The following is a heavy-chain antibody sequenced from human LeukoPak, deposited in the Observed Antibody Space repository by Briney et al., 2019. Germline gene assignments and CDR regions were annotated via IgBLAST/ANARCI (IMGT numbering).Heavy chain of an antibody. CDR1: GYSFTNYW. J-gene: IGHJ4*02. CDR3: ARLFRNNSSRYFDY. Sequence: GESLKISCKGSGYSFTNYWIGWVRQMPGKGLEWMGITYPGNSTPKKNPSFQGQVTISADKSISTAYLQWSSLKASDTAMYYCARLFRNNSSRYFDYWGQGTLVTVSS. V-gene: IGHV5-51*01. CDR2: TYPGNSTP. D-gene: IGHD1/OR15-1a*01.